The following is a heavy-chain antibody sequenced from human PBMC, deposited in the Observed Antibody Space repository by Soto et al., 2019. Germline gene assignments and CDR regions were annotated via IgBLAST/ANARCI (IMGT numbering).Heavy chain of an antibody. CDR2: ISYDGSNK. V-gene: IGHV3-30-3*01. Sequence: QVQLVESGGGVVQPGRSLRLSCAASGFTFSSYAMHWVRQAPGKGLEWVAVISYDGSNKYYADSVKGRFTISRDNSKNTLYLQMNSLRAEDTAVYYCARENYCDPGADAFDIWGQGTMVTVSS. D-gene: IGHD4-17*01. CDR1: GFTFSSYA. CDR3: ARENYCDPGADAFDI. J-gene: IGHJ3*02.